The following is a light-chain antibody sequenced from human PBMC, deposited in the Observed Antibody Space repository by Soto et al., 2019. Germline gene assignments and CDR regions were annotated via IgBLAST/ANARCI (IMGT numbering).Light chain of an antibody. Sequence: DIVMTQSPDSLAVSLGERATINCKSSQSVLYSSNNKNYLAWYQQKPGQPPKLLIYWASTRESGVPDRFIGSGSGTDFTLSISSRQAEDVAVYYCQQYYRPWTFGQGTKVEI. CDR1: QSVLYSSNNKNY. CDR2: WAS. CDR3: QQYYRPWT. V-gene: IGKV4-1*01. J-gene: IGKJ1*01.